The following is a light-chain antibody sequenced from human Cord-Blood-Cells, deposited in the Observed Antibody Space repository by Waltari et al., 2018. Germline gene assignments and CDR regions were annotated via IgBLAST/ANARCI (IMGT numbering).Light chain of an antibody. CDR1: QSVSSN. V-gene: IGKV3-15*01. J-gene: IGKJ1*01. CDR2: GAS. CDR3: QQYNNWPPWT. Sequence: EIVMTQSPATLSVSPGERATLSCRASQSVSSNLAWYQQKPGQAPRLLLYGASTRATGIPARFSCSGSGTEFTLTISILQSEDFAVYYCQQYNNWPPWTFGQGTKVEIK.